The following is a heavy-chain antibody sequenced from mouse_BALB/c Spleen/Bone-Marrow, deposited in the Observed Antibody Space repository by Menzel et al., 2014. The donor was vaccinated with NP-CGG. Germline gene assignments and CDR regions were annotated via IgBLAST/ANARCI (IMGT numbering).Heavy chain of an antibody. CDR2: IDPANGNT. Sequence: EVHLVESGAELVKPGASVKLSCTASGFNIKDTYMHWVKQRPEQGLEWIGRIDPANGNTKYDPKFQGKATITADASSNTAYLQHSSLTSEDTAVYCCASYRYGWYFDVWGAGTTVTVAS. CDR3: ASYRYGWYFDV. V-gene: IGHV14-3*02. D-gene: IGHD2-14*01. CDR1: GFNIKDTY. J-gene: IGHJ1*01.